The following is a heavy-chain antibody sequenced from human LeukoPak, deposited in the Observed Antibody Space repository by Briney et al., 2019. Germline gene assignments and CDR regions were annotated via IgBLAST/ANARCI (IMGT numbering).Heavy chain of an antibody. CDR2: ISSSSSYI. Sequence: AGGSLRLSCAASGFTFSSYSMNWVRQAPGKGLEWVSSISSSSSYIYYADSVKGRFTISRDNAKNSLYLQMNSLRAEDTAVYYCARDNKNFGIAVAGSWGQGTLVTVSS. J-gene: IGHJ5*02. CDR3: ARDNKNFGIAVAGS. D-gene: IGHD6-19*01. V-gene: IGHV3-21*01. CDR1: GFTFSSYS.